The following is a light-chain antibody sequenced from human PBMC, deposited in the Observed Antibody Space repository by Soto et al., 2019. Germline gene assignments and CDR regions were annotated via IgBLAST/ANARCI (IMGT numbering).Light chain of an antibody. J-gene: IGKJ1*01. CDR2: GAS. CDR3: QQYGDSPET. Sequence: EIVLTQSPGTLSLSPGERATLSCRASQSVASNYLAWYQRKPGQAPRLLIYGASSRATGIPDRFGGSGSGTDFTLTISRLEPEDFAVYFCQQYGDSPETFGQGTKVEIK. V-gene: IGKV3-20*01. CDR1: QSVASNY.